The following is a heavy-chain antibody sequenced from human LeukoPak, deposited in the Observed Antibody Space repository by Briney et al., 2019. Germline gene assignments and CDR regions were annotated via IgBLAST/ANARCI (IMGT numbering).Heavy chain of an antibody. CDR2: ISWNSGSI. J-gene: IGHJ4*02. CDR3: AKGYCSSTSCSLRS. Sequence: GGSLRLSCAASGFTFDDYAMHWVRQAPGKGLEWVSGISWNSGSIGYADSAKGRFTISRDNAKNSLYLQMNSLRAEDMALYYCAKGYCSSTSCSLRSWGQGTLVTVSS. CDR1: GFTFDDYA. D-gene: IGHD2-2*01. V-gene: IGHV3-9*03.